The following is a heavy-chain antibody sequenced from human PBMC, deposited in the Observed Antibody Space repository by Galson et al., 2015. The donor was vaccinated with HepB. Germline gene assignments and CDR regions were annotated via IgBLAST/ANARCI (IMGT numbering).Heavy chain of an antibody. CDR1: GDSVSSNTVG. Sequence: CAISGDSVSSNTVGWNWIRQSPSRGLVWPGRTYYRPKWSTDYADSVKSRITINPDTSKNQFSLQLNSVTPEDTAVYYCAKSIHLGRGFDSWGQGTLVTVSS. V-gene: IGHV6-1*01. CDR3: AKSIHLGRGFDS. D-gene: IGHD7-27*01. J-gene: IGHJ4*02. CDR2: TYYRPKWST.